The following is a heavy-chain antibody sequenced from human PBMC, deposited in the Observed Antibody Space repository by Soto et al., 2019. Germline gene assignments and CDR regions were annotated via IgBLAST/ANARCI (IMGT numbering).Heavy chain of an antibody. CDR2: ISSSSSTI. Sequence: GGSLRLSCAASGFTFSSYSMNWVRQAPGKGLDWVSYISSSSSTIYYAESVKGRFTISRDNAKNSLYLQMNSRRDEDTAVYYCARVDALVDTTMVDAFDIWRQGTIVTVSS. CDR3: ARVDALVDTTMVDAFDI. CDR1: GFTFSSYS. J-gene: IGHJ3*02. V-gene: IGHV3-48*02. D-gene: IGHD5-18*01.